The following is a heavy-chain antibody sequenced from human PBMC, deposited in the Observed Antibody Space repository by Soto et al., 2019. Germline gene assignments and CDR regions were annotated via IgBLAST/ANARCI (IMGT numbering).Heavy chain of an antibody. D-gene: IGHD6-19*01. Sequence: QVQLVQSGAEVKKPGSSVKVSCKASGGTFSSYTISWVRQAPGQGLEWMGRIIPILGIANYAQKFQGRVTITADKSTSTAYMELSSLRSEDTAVYYCATDYSSGWYNPEYFQHWGQGTLVTVSS. CDR3: ATDYSSGWYNPEYFQH. J-gene: IGHJ1*01. CDR1: GGTFSSYT. V-gene: IGHV1-69*02. CDR2: IIPILGIA.